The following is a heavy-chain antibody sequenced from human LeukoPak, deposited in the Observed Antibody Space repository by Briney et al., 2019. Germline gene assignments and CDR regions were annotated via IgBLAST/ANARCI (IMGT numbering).Heavy chain of an antibody. D-gene: IGHD3-9*01. CDR3: AREGLRYFDEAFDY. Sequence: GGSLRLSCAASGFTFSSYAMHWVRQAPGKGLEWVAVISYDGSNKYYADSVKGRFTISRDNSKNTLYLQMNSLRAEDTAVYYCAREGLRYFDEAFDYWGQGTLVTVSS. J-gene: IGHJ4*02. V-gene: IGHV3-30-3*01. CDR1: GFTFSSYA. CDR2: ISYDGSNK.